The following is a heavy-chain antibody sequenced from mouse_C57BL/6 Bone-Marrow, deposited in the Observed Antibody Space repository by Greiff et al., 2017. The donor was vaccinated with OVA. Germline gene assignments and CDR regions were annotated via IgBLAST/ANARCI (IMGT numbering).Heavy chain of an antibody. Sequence: EVQLQQSGPELVKPGASVKISCKASGYTFTDYYMNWVKQSHGKSLEWIGDINPNNGGTSYNQKFKGKATLTVDKSSSTAYMELRSLTSEDSAVYDCASLFITTTFDYWGQGTTLTVSS. D-gene: IGHD1-1*01. CDR2: INPNNGGT. J-gene: IGHJ2*01. V-gene: IGHV1-26*01. CDR1: GYTFTDYY. CDR3: ASLFITTTFDY.